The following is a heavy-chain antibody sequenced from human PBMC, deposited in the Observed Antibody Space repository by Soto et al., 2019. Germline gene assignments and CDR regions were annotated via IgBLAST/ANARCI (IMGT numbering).Heavy chain of an antibody. V-gene: IGHV3-74*01. CDR1: GFTFSNYW. J-gene: IGHJ6*03. Sequence: EVQLVESGGGLVQPGGSLRLSCAASGFTFSNYWMHWVRQAPGKGLVWVSRIKYDESATNYADSVKGRFTISRDNAKDTVYLQMNGLRVDDTAVYYCVRGARNYYYVDVWGKGTTVTVSS. CDR3: VRGARNYYYVDV. CDR2: IKYDESAT.